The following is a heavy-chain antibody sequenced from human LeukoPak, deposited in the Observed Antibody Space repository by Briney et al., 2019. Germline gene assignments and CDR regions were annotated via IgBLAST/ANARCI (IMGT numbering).Heavy chain of an antibody. CDR1: GYTFSDYY. CDR2: INPNSGGT. D-gene: IGHD3-22*01. J-gene: IGHJ1*01. Sequence: ASVKVSCKASGYTFSDYYIHWVRQAPGQGLEWVGWINPNSGGTNYAQNFQGRVTMTRDTSIITAYMELSSLRSDDTAVYFCARGSYDSSDYEYFQHWGQGTLVTVSS. CDR3: ARGSYDSSDYEYFQH. V-gene: IGHV1-2*02.